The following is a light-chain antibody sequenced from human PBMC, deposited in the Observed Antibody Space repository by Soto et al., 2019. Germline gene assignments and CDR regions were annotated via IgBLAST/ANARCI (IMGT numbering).Light chain of an antibody. Sequence: EIVLTQSPGTLSLSPGERATLSCRASQSVSSSYLAWYQQKPGQAPRLLIYGASSRATGIPDGFSGSGSGTDFTLTISRLEPEDFAVYYCQQFGNSPYTFGQGTRLEIK. V-gene: IGKV3-20*01. CDR3: QQFGNSPYT. J-gene: IGKJ2*01. CDR2: GAS. CDR1: QSVSSSY.